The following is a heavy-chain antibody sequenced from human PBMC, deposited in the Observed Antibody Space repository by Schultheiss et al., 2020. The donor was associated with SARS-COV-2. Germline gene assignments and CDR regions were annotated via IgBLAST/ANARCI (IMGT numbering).Heavy chain of an antibody. CDR3: ARQGLRGWFDP. J-gene: IGHJ5*02. V-gene: IGHV4-59*01. CDR2: IYYSGST. D-gene: IGHD3-16*01. Sequence: GSLRLSCAVYGGSFSGYYWSWIRQHPGKGLEWIGYIYYSGSTNYNPSLKSRVTISVDTSKNQFSLKLSSVTAADTAVYYCARQGLRGWFDPWGQGTLVTVSS. CDR1: GGSFSGYY.